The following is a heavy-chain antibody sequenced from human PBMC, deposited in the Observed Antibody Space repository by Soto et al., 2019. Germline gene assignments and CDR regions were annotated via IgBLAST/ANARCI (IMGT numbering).Heavy chain of an antibody. Sequence: GESLKISCKASGYSFTTYWIGWVRQMPGKGLERMGIIYPGESDTKYSPSLQGQVTISADTSISTAYLQWTSLKASDTAMYYCARSSRGAYFSGWYSPSGYYNYGIDVWGQGTKVTVSS. CDR1: GYSFTTYW. D-gene: IGHD6-19*01. CDR2: IYPGESDT. V-gene: IGHV5-51*01. J-gene: IGHJ6*02. CDR3: ARSSRGAYFSGWYSPSGYYNYGIDV.